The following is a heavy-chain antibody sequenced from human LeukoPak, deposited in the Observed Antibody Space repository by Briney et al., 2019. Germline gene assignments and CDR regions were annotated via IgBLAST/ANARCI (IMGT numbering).Heavy chain of an antibody. D-gene: IGHD6-13*01. J-gene: IGHJ4*02. CDR1: GFTFRSYD. CDR3: ATLASGYSSPFDY. V-gene: IGHV3-23*01. Sequence: GGSLRLSCAASGFTFRSYDMSWVRQAPGKGLEWVSFIRSDGGSTLYADSVKGRFTISRDNPKNTLYAEMTSLRAEDTAVYYCATLASGYSSPFDYWGQGTLVTVSS. CDR2: IRSDGGST.